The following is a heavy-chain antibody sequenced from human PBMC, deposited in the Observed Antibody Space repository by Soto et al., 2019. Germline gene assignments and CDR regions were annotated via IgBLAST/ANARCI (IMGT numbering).Heavy chain of an antibody. D-gene: IGHD1-20*01. Sequence: QVELQESGPRLVEPSETLSLTCTVSGGSINDYYWSWIRQPPGKGLVWIGYVYYSGTTNYNPSLNRRVTISVDTSKKQFFLKLSSVTAADTAAYYCARHGGWRDSNNWFSTFDYWGQGILVTVSS. CDR3: ARHGGWRDSNNWFSTFDY. CDR1: GGSINDYY. J-gene: IGHJ4*02. CDR2: VYYSGTT. V-gene: IGHV4-59*08.